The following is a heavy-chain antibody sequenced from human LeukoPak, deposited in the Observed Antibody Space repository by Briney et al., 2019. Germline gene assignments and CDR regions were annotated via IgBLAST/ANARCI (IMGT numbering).Heavy chain of an antibody. Sequence: GGSLRLSCAASGFTFDYYGFHWVRQAPGKGLEWVAFIRYDGNAKYYAKSVKGRFTISRDNSKNTLYLQMNSLRPEDTAVYYCAKDYGYYDTSGDAFDIWGQGTMVTVAS. D-gene: IGHD3-22*01. CDR2: IRYDGNAK. J-gene: IGHJ3*02. CDR1: GFTFDYYG. V-gene: IGHV3-30*02. CDR3: AKDYGYYDTSGDAFDI.